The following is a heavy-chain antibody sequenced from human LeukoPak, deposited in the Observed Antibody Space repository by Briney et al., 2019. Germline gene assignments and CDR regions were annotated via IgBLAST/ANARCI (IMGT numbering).Heavy chain of an antibody. CDR3: ASSPIVVVPAAVSLFDY. CDR1: GGSFSGYY. CDR2: INHSGGT. V-gene: IGHV4-34*01. Sequence: KPSETLSLTCAVYGGSFSGYYWSWIRQPPGEGLEWIGEINHSGGTNYNPSLKSRVTISVDTSKNQFSLKLSSVTAADTAVYYCASSPIVVVPAAVSLFDYWGQGTLVTVSS. D-gene: IGHD2-2*01. J-gene: IGHJ4*02.